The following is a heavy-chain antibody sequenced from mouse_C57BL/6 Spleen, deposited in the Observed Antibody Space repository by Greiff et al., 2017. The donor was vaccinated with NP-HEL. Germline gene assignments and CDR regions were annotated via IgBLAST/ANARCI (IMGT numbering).Heavy chain of an antibody. CDR2: IYPGDGDT. CDR3: APYSNYEDAMDY. Sequence: QVQLQQSGAELVKPGASVKISCKASGYAFSSYWMNWVKQRPGKGLEWIGQIYPGDGDTNYNGKFKGKATLTADRSSSTAYMQLSSLTSEDSAVYFCAPYSNYEDAMDYWGQGTSVTVSS. V-gene: IGHV1-80*01. J-gene: IGHJ4*01. D-gene: IGHD2-5*01. CDR1: GYAFSSYW.